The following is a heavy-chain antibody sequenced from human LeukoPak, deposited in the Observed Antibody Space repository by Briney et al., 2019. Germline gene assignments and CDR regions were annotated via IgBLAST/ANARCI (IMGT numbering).Heavy chain of an antibody. CDR3: VRDGGTGTLDY. Sequence: GGSLRLSCAASGFTFSSYDMTWVRQAPGKGLEWVSTISGSRVTIYYADSVKGRFTISRDNSKNTLYLQMNSLRAEDTAVYYRVRDGGTGTLDYWGQGTLVPVSS. CDR1: GFTFSSYD. D-gene: IGHD3-16*01. J-gene: IGHJ4*02. V-gene: IGHV3-23*01. CDR2: ISGSRVTI.